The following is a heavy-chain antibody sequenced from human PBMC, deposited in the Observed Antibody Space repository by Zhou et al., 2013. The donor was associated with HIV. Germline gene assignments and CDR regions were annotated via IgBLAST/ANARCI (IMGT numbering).Heavy chain of an antibody. CDR3: ARDSYCSSTSCYTWGSSFWFDP. V-gene: IGHV1-69*05. CDR1: GGTFSSYA. J-gene: IGHJ5*02. Sequence: QVQLVQSGAEVKKPGSSVKVSCKASGGTFSSYAISWVRQAPGQGLEWMGGIIPIFGTANYAQKFQGRVTITTDESTSTAYMELSSLRSEDTAVYYCARDSYCSSTSCYTWGSSFWFDPWGQGTLVTVSS. CDR2: IIPIFGTA. D-gene: IGHD2-2*02.